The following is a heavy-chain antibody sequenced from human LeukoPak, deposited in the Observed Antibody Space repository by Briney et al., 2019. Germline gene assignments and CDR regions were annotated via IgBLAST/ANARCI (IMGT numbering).Heavy chain of an antibody. CDR1: GGSISSSSYY. J-gene: IGHJ3*02. Sequence: PSETLSLTCTVSGGSISSSSYYWGWIRQPPGKGLEWIGTIYYSGSTYYNTSLKSRVTISVDTSKNQFSLKLSSVTAADTAVYYCARGYSYGGGAFDIWGQGTMVTVSS. CDR2: IYYSGST. D-gene: IGHD5-18*01. V-gene: IGHV4-39*07. CDR3: ARGYSYGGGAFDI.